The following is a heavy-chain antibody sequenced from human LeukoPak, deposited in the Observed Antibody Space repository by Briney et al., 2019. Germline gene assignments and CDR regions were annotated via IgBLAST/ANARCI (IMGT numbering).Heavy chain of an antibody. V-gene: IGHV3-30*01. CDR1: GFTFSSYA. Sequence: GGSLRRSCAASGFTFSSYAMHWVRQAPGKGLEWVAVISYDGSNKYYADSVKGRFTISRDNSKNTLYLQMNSLRAEDTAVYYCARETAKMATADFDYWGQGTLVTVSS. CDR2: ISYDGSNK. J-gene: IGHJ4*02. CDR3: ARETAKMATADFDY. D-gene: IGHD5-24*01.